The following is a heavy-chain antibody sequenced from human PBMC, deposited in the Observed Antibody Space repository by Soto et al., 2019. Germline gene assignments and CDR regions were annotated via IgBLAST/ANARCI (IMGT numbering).Heavy chain of an antibody. Sequence: QLQLQESGSRLVKSSETLSLTCDVSGDTIRTGGYTWAWIRQPPGKALEWIVHTYHSGHPYYHPPLQRRGIRSVATSKNQCAQRGRSGTSADTAVYYCARETYGAYVGYFAPWGQGIQVSFSS. J-gene: IGHJ5*02. CDR1: GDTIRTGGYT. V-gene: IGHV4-30-2*01. D-gene: IGHD3-16*01. CDR3: ARETYGAYVGYFAP. CDR2: TYHSGHP.